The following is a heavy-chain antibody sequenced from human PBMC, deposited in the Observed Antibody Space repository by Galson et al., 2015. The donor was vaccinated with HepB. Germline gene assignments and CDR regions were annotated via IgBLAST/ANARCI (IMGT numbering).Heavy chain of an antibody. J-gene: IGHJ3*02. D-gene: IGHD1-26*01. Sequence: SVKVSCKASGYSLIANYIHWVRQAPGQGLEWMGWINPNSGGPKCAQKFQGRVTMTRDTSVNTAYMELSGLRSDDTAVYYCARDNPHLGDTIDIWGQGTLVTVSS. CDR2: INPNSGGP. CDR3: ARDNPHLGDTIDI. CDR1: GYSLIANY. V-gene: IGHV1-2*02.